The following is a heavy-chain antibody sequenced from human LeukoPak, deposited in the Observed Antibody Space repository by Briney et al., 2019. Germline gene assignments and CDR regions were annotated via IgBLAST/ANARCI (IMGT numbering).Heavy chain of an antibody. Sequence: SETLSLTCAVYGGSFSGYYWSWLRQPPGKGLEWIGEINHSGSTNYNPSLTSRVTISVDTSKNQFSLKLTSVTASDTAVYYCARGANLWSGYYTNWFDPWGQGTLVTVSP. CDR2: INHSGST. CDR3: ARGANLWSGYYTNWFDP. CDR1: GGSFSGYY. V-gene: IGHV4-34*01. D-gene: IGHD3-3*01. J-gene: IGHJ5*02.